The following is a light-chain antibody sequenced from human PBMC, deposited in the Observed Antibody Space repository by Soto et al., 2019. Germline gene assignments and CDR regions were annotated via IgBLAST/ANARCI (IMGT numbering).Light chain of an antibody. Sequence: QSALTQPPSASGCPGQSVTISCTGTTSDVGGYNYVSWYQQRPGTVSKLMIYEVTKRPSGVPDRFSGSKSGNTASLTVSGLQPEDEADYYCSSYAGNTRYVFGTGTKVTVL. V-gene: IGLV2-8*01. CDR3: SSYAGNTRYV. CDR2: EVT. J-gene: IGLJ1*01. CDR1: TSDVGGYNY.